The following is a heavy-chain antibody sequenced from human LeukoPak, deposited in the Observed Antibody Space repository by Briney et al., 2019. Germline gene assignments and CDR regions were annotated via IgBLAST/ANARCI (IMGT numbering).Heavy chain of an antibody. D-gene: IGHD4-23*01. CDR1: GSIFTSNW. Sequence: GGSLLISGKGFGSIFTSNWSGGVRQLPGKGLEGMGIIYPGDSDTRYSPSCQGQVTISADKSSSTAYLQWSSLKASDTAMYYCATPLGGIDSWGQGTLVTVSS. J-gene: IGHJ4*02. CDR2: IYPGDSDT. CDR3: ATPLGGIDS. V-gene: IGHV5-51*01.